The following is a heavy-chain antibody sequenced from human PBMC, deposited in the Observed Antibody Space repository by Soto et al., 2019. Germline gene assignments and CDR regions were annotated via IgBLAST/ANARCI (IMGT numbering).Heavy chain of an antibody. CDR3: ARAPQLLVYYYYYMDV. D-gene: IGHD2-2*01. CDR1: GGSISSGDNY. V-gene: IGHV4-31*03. Sequence: QVQLQESGPGLAKPSQTLSLTCTVSGGSISSGDNYWSWIRQHPGKGLEWIAFIYYSGSTYYNPSLKSRVTTSVDTSKNQFSLKLSSVTAADTAVYYCARAPQLLVYYYYYMDVWGKGTTVTVSS. J-gene: IGHJ6*03. CDR2: IYYSGST.